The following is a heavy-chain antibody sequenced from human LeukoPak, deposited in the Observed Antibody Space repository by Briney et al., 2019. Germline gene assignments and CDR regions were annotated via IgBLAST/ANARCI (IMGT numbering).Heavy chain of an antibody. CDR3: ARHLGLKGFDP. J-gene: IGHJ5*02. CDR1: GGSISGYH. CDR2: IYYTGST. D-gene: IGHD3/OR15-3a*01. Sequence: PSETLSLTCTVSGGSISGYHWSWIRQPPGKGLEWIAYIYYTGSTNYNPSLKSRVTISVDTSKNQFSLKLSSVTAADMAVYYCARHLGLKGFDPWGQGTLVTVSS. V-gene: IGHV4-59*08.